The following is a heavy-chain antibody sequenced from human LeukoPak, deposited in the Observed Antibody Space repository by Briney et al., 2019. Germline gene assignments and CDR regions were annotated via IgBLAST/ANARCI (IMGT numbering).Heavy chain of an antibody. Sequence: GGSLRLSRAASGFRFSDYYMSWIRQAPGKGLEWVSSISRGGSSKYFADSVKGRFTISRDNAKNSLDLQMDSLRPEDTAVYYCARDQFLDYWGQGTLVTVSS. CDR1: GFRFSDYY. CDR2: ISRGGSSK. V-gene: IGHV3-11*01. J-gene: IGHJ4*02. CDR3: ARDQFLDY.